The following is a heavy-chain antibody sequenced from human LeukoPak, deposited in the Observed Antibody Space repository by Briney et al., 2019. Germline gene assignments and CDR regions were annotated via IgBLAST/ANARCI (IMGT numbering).Heavy chain of an antibody. Sequence: AGRSLRLSCVASGFTFSSYAMHWVRQAPGKGLEWVAVISYDGSNKYYADSVKGRFTISRDNSKNTLYLQMNSLRAEDTAVYYCARVAASLWGQGTLVTVSS. CDR2: ISYDGSNK. V-gene: IGHV3-30*04. CDR3: ARVAASL. CDR1: GFTFSSYA. D-gene: IGHD6-25*01. J-gene: IGHJ4*02.